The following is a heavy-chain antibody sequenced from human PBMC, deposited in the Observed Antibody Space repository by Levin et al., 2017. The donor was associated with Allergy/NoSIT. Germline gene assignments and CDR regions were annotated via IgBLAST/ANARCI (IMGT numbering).Heavy chain of an antibody. D-gene: IGHD2-2*01. V-gene: IGHV3-23*01. CDR2: ISGSGGST. CDR3: AKGVTFVVVPPSDY. Sequence: GGSLRLSCAASGFTFSSYAMSWVRQAPGKGLEWVSAISGSGGSTYYADSVKGRFTISRDNSKNTLYLQMNSLRAEDTAVYYCAKGVTFVVVPPSDYWGQGTLVTVSS. CDR1: GFTFSSYA. J-gene: IGHJ4*02.